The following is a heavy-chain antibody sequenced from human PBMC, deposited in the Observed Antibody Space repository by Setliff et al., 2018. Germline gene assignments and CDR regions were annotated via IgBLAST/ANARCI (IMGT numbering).Heavy chain of an antibody. CDR3: TTDPSPTFGGVIGAAFDF. CDR1: GFTFSNAW. J-gene: IGHJ3*01. V-gene: IGHV3-15*07. CDR2: IKGKTDGLAT. Sequence: PGGSLRLSCAASGFTFSNAWMNWVRQAPGKGLEWVGRIKGKTDGLATDYAAPVKSRFTISRDDSKNTLYLQMNSLKTEDTAVYYCTTDPSPTFGGVIGAAFDFWGQGTMVTVSS. D-gene: IGHD3-16*01.